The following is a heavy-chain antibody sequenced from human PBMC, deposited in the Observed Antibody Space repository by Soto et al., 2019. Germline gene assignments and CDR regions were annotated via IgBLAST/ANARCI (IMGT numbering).Heavy chain of an antibody. CDR2: IYYSGST. D-gene: IGHD6-13*01. V-gene: IGHV4-30-4*01. CDR3: ARASEQQLGGFFY. J-gene: IGHJ4*02. CDR1: GGSISSGDYY. Sequence: SETLSLTCTVSGGSISSGDYYWSWIRQPPGKGLEWIGYIYYSGSTYYNPSLKSRVTISVDTSKNQFSLKLSSVTAADTAVYYCARASEQQLGGFFYWGQGTLVTVSS.